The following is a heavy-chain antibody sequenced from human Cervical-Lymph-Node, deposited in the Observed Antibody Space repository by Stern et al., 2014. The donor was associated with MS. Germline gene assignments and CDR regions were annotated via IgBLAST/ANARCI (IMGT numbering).Heavy chain of an antibody. V-gene: IGHV4-38-2*02. D-gene: IGHD4-11*01. J-gene: IGHJ2*01. CDR2: VYYSGTT. CDR3: ARGVTAVTNYVPNWCFDL. CDR1: GGSITNRDY. Sequence: QVQLQESGPGLVKPSETLSLTCTVSGGSITNRDYWGWIRQSPGKGLEWIGSVYYSGTTYASRSLTSRAPISIATSRNQFFLRLTPVTATDTAVYFCARGVTAVTNYVPNWCFDLWGRGTLVTVSS.